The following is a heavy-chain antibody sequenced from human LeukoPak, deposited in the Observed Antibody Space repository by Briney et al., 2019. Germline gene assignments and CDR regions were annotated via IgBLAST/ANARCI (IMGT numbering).Heavy chain of an antibody. J-gene: IGHJ6*02. CDR2: ISAYNGNT. CDR3: ARDRIVVVTAILGQGSEENYYYYGMDV. Sequence: GASVKVSCKASGYTFTSYGISWVRQAPGQGLEWMGWISAYNGNTNYAQKLQGRVTMTTDTSTSTAYMELRSLRSDDTAVYYCARDRIVVVTAILGQGSEENYYYYGMDVWGQGTTVTVSS. V-gene: IGHV1-18*01. D-gene: IGHD2-21*02. CDR1: GYTFTSYG.